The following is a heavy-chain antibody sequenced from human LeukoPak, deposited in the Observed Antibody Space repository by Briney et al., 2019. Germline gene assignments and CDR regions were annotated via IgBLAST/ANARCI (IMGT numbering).Heavy chain of an antibody. CDR1: GFTFSNYA. CDR3: ARARGHGAFDI. CDR2: ISFDGSNK. V-gene: IGHV3-30-3*01. Sequence: GGSLRLSCAASGFTFSNYAMHWVRQAPGKGLECVAIISFDGSNKYYADSVKGRFTISRDNSKNTLYLQMNSLRAEDTAVYYCARARGHGAFDIWGQGTMVTVSS. D-gene: IGHD3-10*01. J-gene: IGHJ3*02.